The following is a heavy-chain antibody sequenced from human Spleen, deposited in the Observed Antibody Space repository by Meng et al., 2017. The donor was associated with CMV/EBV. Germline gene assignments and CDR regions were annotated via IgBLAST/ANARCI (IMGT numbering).Heavy chain of an antibody. D-gene: IGHD2-15*01. Sequence: SETLSLTCTVSGGSVSTGSYYWSWLRQPPGKGLEWIGYISYIGSTNYNPSLKSRVTISVDTSKNQFSLKLSSVTAADTAVYYCARGYVGGYCSGGSCYSIHRGMDVWGQGTTVTVSS. CDR2: ISYIGST. V-gene: IGHV4-61*01. CDR1: GGSVSTGSYY. CDR3: ARGYVGGYCSGGSCYSIHRGMDV. J-gene: IGHJ6*02.